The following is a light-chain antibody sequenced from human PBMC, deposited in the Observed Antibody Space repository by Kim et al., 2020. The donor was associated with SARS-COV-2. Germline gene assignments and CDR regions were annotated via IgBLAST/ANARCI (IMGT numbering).Light chain of an antibody. J-gene: IGKJ4*01. CDR3: MQARQFPLT. CDR1: QSLLHTDGKTY. V-gene: IGKV2-29*03. CDR2: EAS. Sequence: QSAFISCQSSQSLLHTDGKTYLYWYLQKSGQSPQPLIYEASSRFSGVSDRFSASGSGTDFTLKISRVGAEDVGTYYCMQARQFPLTFGGGTKLEI.